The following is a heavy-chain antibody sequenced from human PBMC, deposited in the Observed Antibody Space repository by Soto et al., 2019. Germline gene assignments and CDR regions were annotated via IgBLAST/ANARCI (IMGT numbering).Heavy chain of an antibody. CDR3: ARDAIFGVVIRGIDYYYGMDV. CDR2: IIPIFGTT. CDR1: GGTFSNYA. D-gene: IGHD3-3*01. Sequence: QVQLVQSGAEVKKPGSSVKVSCKASGGTFSNYAISWVRQAPGQGLEWMGGIIPIFGTTNYAQKFQGRVTITADESTSTDYMELSRLRSEDTAVYYCARDAIFGVVIRGIDYYYGMDVWGQGTTVTVSS. V-gene: IGHV1-69*01. J-gene: IGHJ6*02.